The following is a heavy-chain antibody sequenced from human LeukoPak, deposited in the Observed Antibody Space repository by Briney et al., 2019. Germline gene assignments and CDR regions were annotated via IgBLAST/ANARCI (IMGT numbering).Heavy chain of an antibody. CDR2: IYHSGST. Sequence: SETLSLTCTVSGGSISSSGYDWAWIRQPPGKGLEWIGSIYHSGSTYYNPSLKSRVTISVDTSKNQFSLKLSSVTAADTAVYHCARVSDYSNGYWGQGTLVTVSS. J-gene: IGHJ4*02. CDR1: GGSISSSGYD. CDR3: ARVSDYSNGY. V-gene: IGHV4-39*07. D-gene: IGHD4-11*01.